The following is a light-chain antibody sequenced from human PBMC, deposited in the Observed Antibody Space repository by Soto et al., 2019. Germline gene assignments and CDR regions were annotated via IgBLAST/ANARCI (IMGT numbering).Light chain of an antibody. Sequence: QSALTQPPSVSGSPGQAVTISCTGTSSDVGAYDHVSCYQQPPGTAPRVMLYDVTNRPSGVPDRFTGFKAGNTASLTSSGLLPEDEADSYCSSFTTRSTLFFGGGTQLTVL. CDR3: SSFTTRSTLF. V-gene: IGLV2-18*02. CDR2: DVT. J-gene: IGLJ2*01. CDR1: SSDVGAYDH.